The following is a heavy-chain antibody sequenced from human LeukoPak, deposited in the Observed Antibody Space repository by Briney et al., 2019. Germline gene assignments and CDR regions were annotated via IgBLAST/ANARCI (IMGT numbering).Heavy chain of an antibody. Sequence: SETLSLTCTVSGGSISSYYWSWIRQPAGKGLEWIGRIYTSGSTNYNPSLKSRVTMSVDTPKNQFSLKLSSVTAADTAVYYCARVLYSSGWYRRDNWFDPWGQGTLVTVSS. J-gene: IGHJ5*02. V-gene: IGHV4-4*07. CDR2: IYTSGST. CDR1: GGSISSYY. CDR3: ARVLYSSGWYRRDNWFDP. D-gene: IGHD6-19*01.